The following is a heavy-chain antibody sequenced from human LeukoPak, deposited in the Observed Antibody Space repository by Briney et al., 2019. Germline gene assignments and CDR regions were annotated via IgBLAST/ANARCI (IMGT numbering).Heavy chain of an antibody. Sequence: ASVKVSCKASGGTFSRHAISWVRQAPGQGLEWMGGIIPIFGTANYAQRFQGRVTITADESTSTAYMELSSLRSGDTAVYYCARQWLPNNWFDPWGQGTLVTVSS. D-gene: IGHD6-19*01. V-gene: IGHV1-69*01. J-gene: IGHJ5*02. CDR3: ARQWLPNNWFDP. CDR1: GGTFSRHA. CDR2: IIPIFGTA.